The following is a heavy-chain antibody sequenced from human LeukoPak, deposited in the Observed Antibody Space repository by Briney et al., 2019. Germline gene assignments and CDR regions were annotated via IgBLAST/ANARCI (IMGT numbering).Heavy chain of an antibody. Sequence: PGGSLRLSCAASGFTFSSYWMSWVRQAPGKGLEWVANIKTDGSEKYYVDSVKGRFTISRDNAKNSLYLQMNSLRAEDTAVYYCAKAPEGCSSTSCLFGYWGQGTLVTVSS. J-gene: IGHJ4*02. CDR2: IKTDGSEK. D-gene: IGHD2-2*01. V-gene: IGHV3-7*03. CDR1: GFTFSSYW. CDR3: AKAPEGCSSTSCLFGY.